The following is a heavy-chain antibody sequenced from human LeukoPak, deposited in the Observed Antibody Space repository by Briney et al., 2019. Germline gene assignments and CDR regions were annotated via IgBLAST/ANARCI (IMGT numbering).Heavy chain of an antibody. D-gene: IGHD6-13*01. J-gene: IGHJ4*02. CDR3: ARGSIQQQLYYLDY. V-gene: IGHV3-23*01. CDR1: GLIFSSYG. Sequence: GGTLRLSCAASGLIFSSYGMIWVRQAPGKGREWVSGISRSGGSTYYAASVKGRFTISRDNSKNTFYLQMDSLRADDTALYFLARGSIQQQLYYLDYWGQGTLVTVSS. CDR2: ISRSGGST.